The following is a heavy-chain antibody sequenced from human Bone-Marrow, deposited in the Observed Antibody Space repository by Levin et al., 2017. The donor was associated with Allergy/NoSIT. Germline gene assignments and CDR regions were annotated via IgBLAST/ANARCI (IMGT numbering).Heavy chain of an antibody. Sequence: LGESLKISCVGSGFTFSTSWMHWVRQAPGRGLVWVAHINHDGSVTHHADSVKGRFTISRDNAKNTVYLQMNSLRAEDTAIYSCVRGFSTTANKNWFDPWGQGTLVTVSS. D-gene: IGHD1-1*01. V-gene: IGHV3-74*01. J-gene: IGHJ5*02. CDR1: GFTFSTSW. CDR3: VRGFSTTANKNWFDP. CDR2: INHDGSVT.